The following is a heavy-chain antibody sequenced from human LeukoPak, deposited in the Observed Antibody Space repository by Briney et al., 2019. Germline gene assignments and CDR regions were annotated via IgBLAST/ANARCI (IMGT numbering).Heavy chain of an antibody. Sequence: GGSLRLSCAAPGFTFSNAWMSWVRQAPGKGLEWVGRIKSKTDGGTTDYAAPVKGRFTISRDDSKNTLYLQMNSLKTEDTAVYCCTTDTVVPAANALFDYWGQGTLVTVSS. CDR1: GFTFSNAW. J-gene: IGHJ4*02. V-gene: IGHV3-15*01. CDR2: IKSKTDGGTT. D-gene: IGHD2-2*01. CDR3: TTDTVVPAANALFDY.